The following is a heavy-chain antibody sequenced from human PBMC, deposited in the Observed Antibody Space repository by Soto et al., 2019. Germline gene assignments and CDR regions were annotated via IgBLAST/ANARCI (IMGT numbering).Heavy chain of an antibody. CDR1: GYSFTSYW. J-gene: IGHJ4*02. D-gene: IGHD3-9*01. Sequence: PGESLKISCKGSGYSFTSYWIGWVRQMPGKGLEWMGIIYPGDSDTRYSPSFQGQVTISADKSISTAYLQWSSLKASDTAMYYCARLEGSDILTGYWPSFDYWGQVTLVTVFS. CDR3: ARLEGSDILTGYWPSFDY. V-gene: IGHV5-51*01. CDR2: IYPGDSDT.